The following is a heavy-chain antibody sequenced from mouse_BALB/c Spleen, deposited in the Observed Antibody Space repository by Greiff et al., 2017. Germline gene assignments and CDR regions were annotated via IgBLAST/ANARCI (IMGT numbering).Heavy chain of an antibody. CDR1: GYTFSSYW. J-gene: IGHJ3*01. CDR2: ILPGSGST. CDR3: ARWRWDVPRPFAY. Sequence: QVQLQQSGAELMKPGASVKISCKATGYTFSSYWIEWVKQRPGHGLEWIGEILPGSGSTNYNEKFKGKATFTADTSSNTAYMQLSSLTSEDSAVYYCARWRWDVPRPFAYWGQGTLVTVSA. V-gene: IGHV1-9*01. D-gene: IGHD4-1*01.